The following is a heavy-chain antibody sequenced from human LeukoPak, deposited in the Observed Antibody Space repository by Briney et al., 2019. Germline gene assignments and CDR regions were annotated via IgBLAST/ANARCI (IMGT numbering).Heavy chain of an antibody. D-gene: IGHD1-1*01. CDR3: TSHVPENLRGCTGIGPLCGVRFDQ. V-gene: IGHV3-23*01. CDR2: ISASGDAT. J-gene: IGHJ5*02. Sequence: GGSLRLSCAASGFTFSSYAMSWVRQAPGKGLEWVSSISASGDATRHADSVMGRFTISRDNFKNTLFLQMDSLRADDTALYMCTSHVPENLRGCTGIGPLCGVRFDQWGQGTQVTVSS. CDR1: GFTFSSYA.